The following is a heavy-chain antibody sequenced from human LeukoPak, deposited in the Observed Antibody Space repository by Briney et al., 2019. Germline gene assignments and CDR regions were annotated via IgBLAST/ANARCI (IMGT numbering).Heavy chain of an antibody. D-gene: IGHD3-22*01. CDR2: INWNGGST. Sequence: GGSLRLSCAASGFTFDDYGMSWVRQAPGKGLEWVSGINWNGGSTGYADSVKGRFTISRDNAKNSLYLQMNSLRAEDTALYYCARAPPQEPYYYDSSGYYGYWGQGTLVTVSS. CDR3: ARAPPQEPYYYDSSGYYGY. J-gene: IGHJ4*02. CDR1: GFTFDDYG. V-gene: IGHV3-20*04.